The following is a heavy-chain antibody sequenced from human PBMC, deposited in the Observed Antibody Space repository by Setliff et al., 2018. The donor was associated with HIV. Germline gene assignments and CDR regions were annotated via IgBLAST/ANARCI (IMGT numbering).Heavy chain of an antibody. CDR1: GLTFDDYA. V-gene: IGHV3-9*03. Sequence: GGSLRLSCVASGLTFDDYAMHWVRQAPGKGLEWVSGISWNSGNIGYADSVKGRFTISRDNAKNSLYLQMNSLRAEDMALYYCAKDKGNGDYDYYYGMDVWGQGTTVTV. CDR2: ISWNSGNI. CDR3: AKDKGNGDYDYYYGMDV. D-gene: IGHD4-17*01. J-gene: IGHJ6*02.